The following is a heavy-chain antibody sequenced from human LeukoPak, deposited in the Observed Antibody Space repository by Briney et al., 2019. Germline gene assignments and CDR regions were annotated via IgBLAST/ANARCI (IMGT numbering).Heavy chain of an antibody. CDR1: GYTFTSYG. D-gene: IGHD3-9*01. Sequence: ASVKVSCKASGYTFTSYGISWVRQAPGQGLEWMGWISAYNGNTNYAQKLQGRVTMATDTSTSTAYMELRSLRSEDTAVYYCARDLPHYDILTGYYPDDALDIWGQGTMVTVSS. J-gene: IGHJ3*02. CDR3: ARDLPHYDILTGYYPDDALDI. V-gene: IGHV1-18*01. CDR2: ISAYNGNT.